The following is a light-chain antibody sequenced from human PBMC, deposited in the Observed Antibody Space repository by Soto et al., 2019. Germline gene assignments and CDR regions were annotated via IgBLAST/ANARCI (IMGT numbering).Light chain of an antibody. CDR2: DAS. J-gene: IGKJ4*01. CDR1: QSVSSSY. Sequence: EIVLTQSPATLSLSPGERATLSCGASQSVSSSYLAWYQQKPGLAPRLLIYDASRRATGIPDRSSGSGSGTDFTLTISRLEPEDVAVDYCQQYGSSPVTFGGGTKVEIK. CDR3: QQYGSSPVT. V-gene: IGKV3D-20*01.